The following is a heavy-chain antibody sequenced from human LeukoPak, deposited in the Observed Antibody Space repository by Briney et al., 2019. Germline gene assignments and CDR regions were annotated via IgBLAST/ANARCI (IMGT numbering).Heavy chain of an antibody. Sequence: KPSETLSLTCTVSGGSISSSSYYWSWIRQPPGKGLEWIGYIYYNGATNHNPSLKGRVTMSVDTSKSQFSLNLSSVTAADTAVYYCARRHSSGWSFDYWGQGTLVTVSS. D-gene: IGHD6-19*01. CDR1: GGSISSSSYY. CDR3: ARRHSSGWSFDY. J-gene: IGHJ4*02. V-gene: IGHV4-61*01. CDR2: IYYNGAT.